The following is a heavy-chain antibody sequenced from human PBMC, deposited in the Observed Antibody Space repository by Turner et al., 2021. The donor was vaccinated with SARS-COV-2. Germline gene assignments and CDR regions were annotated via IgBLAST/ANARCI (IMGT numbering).Heavy chain of an antibody. J-gene: IGHJ4*02. CDR2: ISGSGGST. CDR1: GFTFSSYA. Sequence: EVQLLESGGGLVQPGGSLRLSCAASGFTFSSYAMSWVRQAPGKGLEWVSAISGSGGSTYYADSVKGRFTISRDNSKNTLYLQMNSLRAEDTAVYYCAKPPGEQWLVLALVFDYWGQGTQVTVSS. CDR3: AKPPGEQWLVLALVFDY. D-gene: IGHD6-19*01. V-gene: IGHV3-23*01.